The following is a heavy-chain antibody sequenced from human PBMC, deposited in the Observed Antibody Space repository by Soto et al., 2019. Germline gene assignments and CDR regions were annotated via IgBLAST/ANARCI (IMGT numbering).Heavy chain of an antibody. CDR1: GFTFSTYS. J-gene: IGHJ4*02. CDR2: ITGSSNYI. Sequence: GGSLRLSCAASGFTFSTYSMNWVRQAPGKGLEWVSSITGSSNYIYYADSVKGRFTISRDNAKNSLFLQMHSLRAEDTAVYYCARDWLFQASDYWGQATLVTLPS. D-gene: IGHD3-22*01. V-gene: IGHV3-21*01. CDR3: ARDWLFQASDY.